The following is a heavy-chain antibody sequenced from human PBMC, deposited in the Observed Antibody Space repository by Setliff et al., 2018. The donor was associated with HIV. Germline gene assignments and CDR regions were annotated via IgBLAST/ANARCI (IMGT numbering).Heavy chain of an antibody. D-gene: IGHD1-26*01. Sequence: SVKVSCKTSGDTLSSYAITWVRQAPGQGLEWMGDIIPIFGTANYAQKFQGRVTITADEYMSTAYMELTSLTSEDTAVYYCTRRRELPERRAEFDSWGQGTLVTVSS. CDR1: GDTLSSYA. V-gene: IGHV1-69*13. J-gene: IGHJ4*02. CDR2: IIPIFGTA. CDR3: TRRRELPERRAEFDS.